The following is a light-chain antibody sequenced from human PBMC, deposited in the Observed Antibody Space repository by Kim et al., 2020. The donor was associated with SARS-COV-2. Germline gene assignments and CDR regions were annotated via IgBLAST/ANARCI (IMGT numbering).Light chain of an antibody. CDR1: PSNIGNNY. Sequence: QRVTTSSSGRPSNIGNNYVSWYQQIPETAPKLLIYANDKRPSGIPDRFSGSKSGTSATLGITGLQTGDEADYFCGTWDTRLKVGVFGGGTQLTVL. CDR3: GTWDTRLKVGV. J-gene: IGLJ2*01. V-gene: IGLV1-51*01. CDR2: AND.